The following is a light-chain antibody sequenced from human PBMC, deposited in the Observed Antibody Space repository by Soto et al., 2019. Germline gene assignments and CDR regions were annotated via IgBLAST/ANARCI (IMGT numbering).Light chain of an antibody. Sequence: DIQMTQSPSSLSASVGDRVTITCQASQDISHYLNWYQQKPGKAPKLLIYDASNLETGVPSRFSGSGSGTDFTFTISSLQPEDIATYYCQQYDNLPPVYTFGQGTKLEIK. CDR3: QQYDNLPPVYT. J-gene: IGKJ2*01. V-gene: IGKV1-33*01. CDR1: QDISHY. CDR2: DAS.